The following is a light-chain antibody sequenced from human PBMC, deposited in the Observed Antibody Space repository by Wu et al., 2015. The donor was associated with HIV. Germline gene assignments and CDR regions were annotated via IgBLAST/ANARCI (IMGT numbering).Light chain of an antibody. V-gene: IGKV3-15*01. Sequence: EIVMTQSPATLSVSPGERGTLFCRATQSVSSNLAWYQQKPGQAPRLLIHGASTRATGIPARFSGSGSGTDFTLTISNIQSEDCAVYYCQQYDIWPPYTFGQGTKLEIK. CDR3: QQYDIWPPYT. J-gene: IGKJ2*01. CDR1: QSVSSN. CDR2: GAS.